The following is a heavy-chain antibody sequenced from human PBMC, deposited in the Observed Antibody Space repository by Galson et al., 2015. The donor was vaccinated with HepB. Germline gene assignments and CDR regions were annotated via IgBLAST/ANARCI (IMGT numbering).Heavy chain of an antibody. CDR3: ARETPDTYYFDY. Sequence: SVKVSCKASGYTLTNYHFHWVRQAPGQGPEWMGKIFAGGGSTRYAERFQGRVTLTRDSSTSTIYMEVSSLRSDDTAVYYCARETPDTYYFDYCGEGTLVTVSS. D-gene: IGHD2-15*01. V-gene: IGHV1-46*01. CDR2: IFAGGGST. CDR1: GYTLTNYH. J-gene: IGHJ4*02.